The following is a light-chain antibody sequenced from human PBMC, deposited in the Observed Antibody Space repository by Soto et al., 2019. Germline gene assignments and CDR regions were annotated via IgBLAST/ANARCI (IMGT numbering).Light chain of an antibody. Sequence: EIVLTQSPGTLSLSPGERATLSCRASQRVSRSYLAWYQQKPGQAPRLLIYGASSRATGIPDRFSGSGSGTDFTLTISRLEPEDFAVYYCQQYGSSPRTFGQGTKVDIK. CDR3: QQYGSSPRT. CDR1: QRVSRSY. J-gene: IGKJ1*01. CDR2: GAS. V-gene: IGKV3-20*01.